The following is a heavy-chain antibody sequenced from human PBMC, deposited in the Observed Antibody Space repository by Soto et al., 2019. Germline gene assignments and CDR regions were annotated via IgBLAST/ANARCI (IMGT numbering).Heavy chain of an antibody. Sequence: GGSLRLSCAASGFTFSSYGMHWVRQAPGKGLEWVAVISYDGSNKYYADSVKGRFTISRDNSKNTLYLQMNSLRAEDTAVYYCAKEADIVVVVAAYHAYMDVWGKGTTVTVSS. J-gene: IGHJ6*03. CDR2: ISYDGSNK. CDR3: AKEADIVVVVAAYHAYMDV. CDR1: GFTFSSYG. D-gene: IGHD2-15*01. V-gene: IGHV3-30*18.